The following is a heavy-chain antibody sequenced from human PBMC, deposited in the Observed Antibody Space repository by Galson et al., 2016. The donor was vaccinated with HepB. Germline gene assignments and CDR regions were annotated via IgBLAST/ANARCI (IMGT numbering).Heavy chain of an antibody. CDR2: INPTGGST. Sequence: SVKVSCKASGYTFTSYYIYWVRQAPGRGLEWVGVINPTGGSTDFAPRFQDRVTLTRDTSTGTVYMELTSLTSDDTAVYYCARDYGVGGFYYFDYWGQGTLITVSS. CDR1: GYTFTSYY. J-gene: IGHJ4*02. D-gene: IGHD2-15*01. V-gene: IGHV1-46*01. CDR3: ARDYGVGGFYYFDY.